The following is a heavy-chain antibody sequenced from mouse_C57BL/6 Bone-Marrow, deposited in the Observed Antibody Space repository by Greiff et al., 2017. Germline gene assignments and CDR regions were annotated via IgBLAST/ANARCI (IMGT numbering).Heavy chain of an antibody. Sequence: QVQLQQPGAELVKPGASVKMSCKASGYTFTSYWITWVKQRPGQGLEWIGDIYPGSGSTKYNEKFKSKATLTVDTSSSTAYMQLSSLTSEDSAVYYCARSVLSRRYYAMDYWGQGTSVTVSS. CDR1: GYTFTSYW. CDR3: ARSVLSRRYYAMDY. V-gene: IGHV1-55*01. J-gene: IGHJ4*01. CDR2: IYPGSGST.